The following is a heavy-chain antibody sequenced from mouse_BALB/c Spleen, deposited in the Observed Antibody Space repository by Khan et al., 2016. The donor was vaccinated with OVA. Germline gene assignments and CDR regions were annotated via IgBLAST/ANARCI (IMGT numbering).Heavy chain of an antibody. CDR2: IYPFDSHT. CDR1: GYTFTNYW. V-gene: IGHV1-69*02. Sequence: QVQLQQPGAELVRPGASVKLSCKASGYTFTNYWINWVKQRPGQGLEWLGNIYPFDSHTNYNQNFKDKAALTVDKSSRTAYMQLSSPTSEDSAVFYCTRGVGYFDYWGQGTTLTVSS. D-gene: IGHD1-3*01. J-gene: IGHJ2*01. CDR3: TRGVGYFDY.